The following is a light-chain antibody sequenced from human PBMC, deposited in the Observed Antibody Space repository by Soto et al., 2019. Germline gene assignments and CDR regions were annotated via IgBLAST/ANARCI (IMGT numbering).Light chain of an antibody. J-gene: IGKJ5*01. CDR1: QTISTY. V-gene: IGKV1-39*01. Sequence: DVQMTQSPSSLSASVGDRVTITCRASQTISTYVNWYQQRPGKAPKVLLFGSSTLQIGVPSRFSGTGYGTDFTLTVRNLQPEDFATYYCQQLNSYPITCGQGTRLEIK. CDR2: GSS. CDR3: QQLNSYPIT.